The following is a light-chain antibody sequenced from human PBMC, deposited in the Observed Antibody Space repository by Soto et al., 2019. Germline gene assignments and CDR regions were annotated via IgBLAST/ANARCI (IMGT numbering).Light chain of an antibody. J-gene: IGLJ2*01. CDR3: SSYTTNITPVV. CDR2: EVT. V-gene: IGLV2-14*01. Sequence: QSVLTQPASVSGSPGQSITISCTGTSGDIGGYNYVSWYQQHPGKAPKLLISEVTYRPSGVSNRFSGSKFGNTASLTISGLQADDEADYYCSSYTTNITPVVFGGGTKLTVL. CDR1: SGDIGGYNY.